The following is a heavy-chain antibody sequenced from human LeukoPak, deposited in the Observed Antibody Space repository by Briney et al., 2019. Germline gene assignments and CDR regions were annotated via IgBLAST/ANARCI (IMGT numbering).Heavy chain of an antibody. J-gene: IGHJ5*02. CDR3: TRNSGTYNWFDP. Sequence: QPGGSLKLSCVASGFTFSDSAIHWVRQSSGKGLEWIGHMDKETNLYATALAASVKGRFTVSRDDSKNTAYLHRNRLKTEDTALYYCTRNSGTYNWFDPWGQGTLVTVSS. CDR2: MDKETNLYAT. D-gene: IGHD1-26*01. V-gene: IGHV3-73*01. CDR1: GFTFSDSA.